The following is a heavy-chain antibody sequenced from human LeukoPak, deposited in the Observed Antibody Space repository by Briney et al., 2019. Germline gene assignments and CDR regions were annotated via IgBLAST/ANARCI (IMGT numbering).Heavy chain of an antibody. CDR3: ARWGSGIAARYYYYMDV. D-gene: IGHD3-10*01. CDR1: GGSFSGYY. Sequence: PSETLSLTCAVYGGSFSGYYWSWIRQPPGKGLEWIGEINHSGSTNYNPSLKSRVTISVDTSKNQFSLKLSSVTAADTAVYYCARWGSGIAARYYYYMDVWGKGTTVTVSS. CDR2: INHSGST. J-gene: IGHJ6*03. V-gene: IGHV4-34*01.